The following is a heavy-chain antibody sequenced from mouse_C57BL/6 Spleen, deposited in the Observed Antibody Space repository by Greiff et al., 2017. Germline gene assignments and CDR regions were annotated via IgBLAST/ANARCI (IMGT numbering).Heavy chain of an antibody. Sequence: EVQLQQSGPELVKPGASVKIPCKASGYTFTDYNMDWVKQSHGKSLEWIGDINPNNGGTIYNQKFKGKATLTVDKSSSTAYMELRSLTSEDTAVYYCARIYYYGSSYYFDYWGQGTTLTVSS. D-gene: IGHD1-1*01. V-gene: IGHV1-18*01. CDR3: ARIYYYGSSYYFDY. CDR2: INPNNGGT. CDR1: GYTFTDYN. J-gene: IGHJ2*01.